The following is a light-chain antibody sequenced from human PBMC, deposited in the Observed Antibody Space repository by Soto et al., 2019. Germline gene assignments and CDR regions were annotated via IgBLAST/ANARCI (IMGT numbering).Light chain of an antibody. CDR1: QSITRY. V-gene: IGKV1-39*01. J-gene: IGKJ2*01. CDR2: AAS. Sequence: DIQMTQSPSSLSASVGDRVTITCRASQSITRYLNWYQRKPGKAPKVLIYAASSLHSGVPSRFSGSGSGTDFTLTISSLQPEDSATYFCQQSYSTPHTFGQGTKLEIK. CDR3: QQSYSTPHT.